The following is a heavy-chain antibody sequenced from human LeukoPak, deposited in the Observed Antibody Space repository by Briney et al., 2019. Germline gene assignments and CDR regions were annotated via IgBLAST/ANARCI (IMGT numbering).Heavy chain of an antibody. CDR3: AKGLSSDTYYDY. CDR2: ISGSGGST. J-gene: IGHJ4*02. V-gene: IGHV3-23*01. CDR1: GFTFSSYA. Sequence: GGPLRLSCAASGFTFSSYAMSWVRQAPGKGLEWVSAISGSGGSTYYADSVKGRFTISRDNSKNTLYLQMNSLRAEDTAVYYCAKGLSSDTYYDYWGQGTLVTVSS. D-gene: IGHD3-10*01.